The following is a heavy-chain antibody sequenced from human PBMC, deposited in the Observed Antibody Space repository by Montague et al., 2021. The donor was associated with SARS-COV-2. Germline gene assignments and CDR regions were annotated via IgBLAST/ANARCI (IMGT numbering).Heavy chain of an antibody. CDR1: GNSLSNSRYF. CDR2: FYFGGEF. D-gene: IGHD6-19*01. Sequence: SETLSLTCSVSGNSLSNSRYFWGWIRQPPRKGLEWIGSFYFGGEFLYNSSLESRVTISVDTSKNQFSLQLSSVTASDTAVYYCARHSGGSEVAGLDYWGQGILVTVSS. V-gene: IGHV4-39*01. CDR3: ARHSGGSEVAGLDY. J-gene: IGHJ4*02.